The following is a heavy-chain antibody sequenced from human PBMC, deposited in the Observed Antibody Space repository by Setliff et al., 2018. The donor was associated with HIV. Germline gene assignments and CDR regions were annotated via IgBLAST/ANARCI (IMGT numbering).Heavy chain of an antibody. CDR3: AKGSGFYDY. D-gene: IGHD3-22*01. CDR1: GFTFSSYE. V-gene: IGHV3-23*01. J-gene: IGHJ4*02. CDR2: ASPSGGTT. Sequence: GGSLRLSCAASGFTFSSYEINWVRQAPGKGLEWVSIASPSGGTTYYADSVKGRFTISRDNSKSTLYLQMNSLKTEDTAVYYCAKGSGFYDYWGQGTLVTSPQ.